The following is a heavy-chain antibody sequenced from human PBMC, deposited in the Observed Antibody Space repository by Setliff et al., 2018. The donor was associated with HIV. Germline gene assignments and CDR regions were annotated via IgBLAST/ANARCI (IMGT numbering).Heavy chain of an antibody. D-gene: IGHD3-9*01. J-gene: IGHJ6*02. CDR3: ARESQQYYDILTGFNYYYGMDV. Sequence: SETLSLTCAVSGYSISSGYYWGWIRQPPGKGLEWIGSIYHSGSTYYNPSLKSRVTISVDTSKNQFSLNLTSVTSADTALYYCARESQQYYDILTGFNYYYGMDVWGRGITVTVSS. CDR1: GYSISSGYY. CDR2: IYHSGST. V-gene: IGHV4-38-2*01.